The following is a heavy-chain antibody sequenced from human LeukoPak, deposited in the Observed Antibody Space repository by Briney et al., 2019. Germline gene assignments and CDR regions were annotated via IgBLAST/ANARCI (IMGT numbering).Heavy chain of an antibody. D-gene: IGHD2-15*01. CDR3: ASRYCSGGSCPYYYYYYMDV. V-gene: IGHV3-23*01. J-gene: IGHJ6*03. CDR2: ISGSGGST. CDR1: GFTFSSYA. Sequence: GGSLRLSCAASGFTFSSYAMSWVRQAPGKGLEWVSAISGSGGSTYYAGSVKGRFTISRDNSKNTLYLRMNSLRAEDTAVYYCASRYCSGGSCPYYYYYYMDVWGKGTTVTISS.